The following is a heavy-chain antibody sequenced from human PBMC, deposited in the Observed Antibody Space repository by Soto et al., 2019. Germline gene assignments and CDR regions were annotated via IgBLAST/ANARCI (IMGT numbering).Heavy chain of an antibody. D-gene: IGHD1-1*01. V-gene: IGHV4-4*07. J-gene: IGHJ5*02. Sequence: QVQLQESGPGLVKPSETLSLTCTVSGASISGFYWSWIRKSAGKGLEWIGRIYATGTTDYNPSLKSRVMMSVDTSKKQFSLKLRSVPAADTAVYYCVRGGTKTLRDWFDPWGQGISVTVSS. CDR2: IYATGTT. CDR1: GASISGFY. CDR3: VRGGTKTLRDWFDP.